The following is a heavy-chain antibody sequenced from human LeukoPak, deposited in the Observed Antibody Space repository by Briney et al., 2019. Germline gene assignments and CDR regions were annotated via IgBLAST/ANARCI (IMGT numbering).Heavy chain of an antibody. CDR3: ARSWALEDIVVVPAASPFFYYYYGMDV. Sequence: ASVKVSCKASGYTFTSYYMHWVRQAPGQGLEWMGMINPSGGSTSYAQKFQGRVTMTRDTSTSTVYMELSSLRSEDTAVYYCARSWALEDIVVVPAASPFFYYYYGMDVWGQGTTVTVSS. CDR1: GYTFTSYY. V-gene: IGHV1-46*01. CDR2: INPSGGST. D-gene: IGHD2-2*01. J-gene: IGHJ6*02.